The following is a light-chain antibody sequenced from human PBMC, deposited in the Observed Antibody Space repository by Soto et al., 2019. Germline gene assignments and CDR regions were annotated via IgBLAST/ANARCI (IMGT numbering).Light chain of an antibody. V-gene: IGLV2-11*01. CDR3: CSYAGSYTLV. CDR1: SSDVGAYNF. Sequence: QSALTQPRSVSGSPGQSVTISCAGTSSDVGAYNFVSWYQQHPGKAPKLMIYDVSKRRSGVPDRFSGSKSGNTASLTISGLQAEDEADYYCCSYAGSYTLVFGTGTKLTVL. CDR2: DVS. J-gene: IGLJ1*01.